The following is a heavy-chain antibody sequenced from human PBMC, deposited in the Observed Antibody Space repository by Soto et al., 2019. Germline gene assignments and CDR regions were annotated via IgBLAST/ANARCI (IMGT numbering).Heavy chain of an antibody. CDR3: AKLPGIAVTSAHDY. CDR2: ISYDGSNK. CDR1: GFTFSSYV. J-gene: IGHJ4*02. D-gene: IGHD6-19*01. V-gene: IGHV3-30*18. Sequence: GGSLRLSCAASGFTFSSYVMHWVRQAPGKGLEWVAVISYDGSNKYYADSVKGRFTISRDNSKNTLYLQMNSLRAEDTAVYYCAKLPGIAVTSAHDYWGQGTLVTVSS.